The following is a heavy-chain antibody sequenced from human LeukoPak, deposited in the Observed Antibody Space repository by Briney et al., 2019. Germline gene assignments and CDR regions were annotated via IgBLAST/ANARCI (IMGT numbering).Heavy chain of an antibody. J-gene: IGHJ4*02. CDR3: AKLRGWLVAPDNSDY. Sequence: GRSLRLSCAASGFTFSSYAMHWVRQAPGKGLEWVAVISYDGSNKYYADSVKGRFTISRDNSKNTLYLQMNSLRAEDTAVYYCAKLRGWLVAPDNSDYWGQGTLVTVSS. V-gene: IGHV3-30-3*02. CDR2: ISYDGSNK. D-gene: IGHD6-19*01. CDR1: GFTFSSYA.